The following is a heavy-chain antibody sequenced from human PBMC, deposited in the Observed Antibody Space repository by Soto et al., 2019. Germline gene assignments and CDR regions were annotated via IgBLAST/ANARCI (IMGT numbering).Heavy chain of an antibody. CDR3: AHSKSIFGVVITHYFDY. CDR1: GFSLSTSGVG. CDR2: IYWDDDK. D-gene: IGHD3-3*01. Sequence: QITLKESGPTLVKPTQTLTLTCTFSGFSLSTSGVGVGWIRQPPGKALEWLALIYWDDDKPYSPSLKSRLTITKDSSKNQVVLTMINMDPVDTATYYCAHSKSIFGVVITHYFDYWGQGTLVTVSS. V-gene: IGHV2-5*02. J-gene: IGHJ4*02.